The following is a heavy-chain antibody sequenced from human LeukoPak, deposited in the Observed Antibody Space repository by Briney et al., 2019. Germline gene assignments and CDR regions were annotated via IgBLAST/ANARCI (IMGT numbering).Heavy chain of an antibody. CDR1: GFTFNSYA. CDR2: IRGSGGGT. D-gene: IGHD6-19*01. J-gene: IGHJ4*02. Sequence: GGSLRLSCAASGFTFNSYAMSWVRQAPGKGLEWVSAIRGSGGGTYYADSVKGRFTISRDNSKNTLYLEMNSLSAEDTAVYYCAKGYSSGWYYFDNWGQGTLVTVSS. V-gene: IGHV3-23*01. CDR3: AKGYSSGWYYFDN.